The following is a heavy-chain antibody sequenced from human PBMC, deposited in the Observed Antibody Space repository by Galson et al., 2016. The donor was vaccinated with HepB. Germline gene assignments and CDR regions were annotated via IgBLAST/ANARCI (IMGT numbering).Heavy chain of an antibody. D-gene: IGHD1-26*01. J-gene: IGHJ4*02. CDR3: ARALSGSSPATDY. CDR2: IDDGSSTI. V-gene: IGHV3-48*01. Sequence: SLRLSCAAFGFTFRSSKIDWVRQAPGKGLEWVSYIDDGSSTIYYANSVKGRFTISRDNAKNSVYLEMNSLRPEDTAVYHCARALSGSSPATDYWGQGTLVAVSS. CDR1: GFTFRSSK.